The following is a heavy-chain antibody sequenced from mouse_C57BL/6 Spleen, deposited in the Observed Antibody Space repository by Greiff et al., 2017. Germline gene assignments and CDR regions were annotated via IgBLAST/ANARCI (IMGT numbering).Heavy chain of an antibody. J-gene: IGHJ2*01. CDR3: ARSNYGNYDFDY. V-gene: IGHV1-80*01. Sequence: VQLQQSGAELVKPGASVKISCKASGYAFSSYWMNWVKQRPGKGLEWIGQIYPGDGDTNYNGKFKGKATLTADKSSSTAYMQLSSLTSEDSAVYFCARSNYGNYDFDYWGQGTTLTVSS. CDR2: IYPGDGDT. CDR1: GYAFSSYW. D-gene: IGHD2-1*01.